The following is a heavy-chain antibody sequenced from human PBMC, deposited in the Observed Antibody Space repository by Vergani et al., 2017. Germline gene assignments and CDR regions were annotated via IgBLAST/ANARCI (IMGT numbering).Heavy chain of an antibody. Sequence: QLQLQESGPGLVKPSETLSLTCTVSGGSISSSSYYWGWIRQPPGKGLEWIGSIYYSGSTYYNPSLKSRVTISVDTSKNQFSLKRSSVTAADTAVSYGARKVGTTRTTIWFDPWGQGTLVTVSS. V-gene: IGHV4-39*01. CDR2: IYYSGST. D-gene: IGHD4-17*01. CDR1: GGSISSSSYY. CDR3: ARKVGTTRTTIWFDP. J-gene: IGHJ5*02.